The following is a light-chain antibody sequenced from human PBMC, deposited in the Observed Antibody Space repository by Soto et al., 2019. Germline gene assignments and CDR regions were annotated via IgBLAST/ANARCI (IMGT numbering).Light chain of an antibody. J-gene: IGKJ1*01. CDR3: QQDNNWPRT. CDR1: QGFSGF. CDR2: DAS. Sequence: TQSPATLSASIGERATLTCRASQGFSGFLACYQHKPGQAPRLLIYDASTRDSGIPARFSGSGSGTEFTLTISSLQSEDFAVYYCQQDNNWPRTFGQGTMVDI. V-gene: IGKV3-15*01.